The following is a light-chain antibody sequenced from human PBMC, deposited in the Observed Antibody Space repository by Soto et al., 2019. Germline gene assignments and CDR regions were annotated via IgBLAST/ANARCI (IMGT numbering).Light chain of an antibody. CDR2: GNN. V-gene: IGLV1-40*01. CDR1: DYNIGAGYD. J-gene: IGLJ3*02. Sequence: QSVLTQPPSVSGAPGQRATISCTGSDYNIGAGYDVHWYQQLPGTAPRLLMYGNNNRPSGVPDRFSGSKSGTSASLAIGGLQAEDEADYYCQTFDSSLSGFVVFGGGTKLTVL. CDR3: QTFDSSLSGFVV.